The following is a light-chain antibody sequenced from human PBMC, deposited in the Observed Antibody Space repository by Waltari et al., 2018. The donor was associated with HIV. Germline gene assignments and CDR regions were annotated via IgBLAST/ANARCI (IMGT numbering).Light chain of an antibody. CDR3: AASDDSLSGWL. J-gene: IGLJ3*02. CDR2: RNN. V-gene: IGLV1-47*01. Sequence: QSELTQPPSVSGTPGQRVTISCSGSSSNIGSNSVYWYQQLPGTAPKLLISRNNQRPSGVPDRFSGSKSGTSASLAISGLRPEDEADYFCAASDDSLSGWLFGGGTKLTVL. CDR1: SSNIGSNS.